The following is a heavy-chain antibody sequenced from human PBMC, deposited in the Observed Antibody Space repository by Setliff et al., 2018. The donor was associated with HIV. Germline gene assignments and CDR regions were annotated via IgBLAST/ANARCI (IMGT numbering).Heavy chain of an antibody. D-gene: IGHD3-22*01. J-gene: IGHJ4*02. CDR1: RASFSSYY. Sequence: PSETLSLTCAVYRASFSSYYWSWIRQSPGKGLEWIAEMNYSGSTNYNPSLKSRVNMSVDTSKNQFSLNVTSVNAADTAVYYCARGRYYDGSALPLDYWGQGSLVTVST. CDR2: MNYSGST. CDR3: ARGRYYDGSALPLDY. V-gene: IGHV4-34*01.